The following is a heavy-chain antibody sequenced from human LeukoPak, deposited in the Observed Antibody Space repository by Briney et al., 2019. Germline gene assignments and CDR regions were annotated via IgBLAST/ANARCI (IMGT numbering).Heavy chain of an antibody. CDR2: ISSSGSNI. CDR1: GFTFSDYY. D-gene: IGHD3-16*01. V-gene: IGHV3-11*01. CDR3: ARRGDYFDY. J-gene: IGHJ4*02. Sequence: GGSLRLSCAASGFTFSDYYMSWIRQAPGKGLECVLHISSSGSNIYYADSVKGRFTISRDNAKNSLYLQTNSLRAEDTAVYYCARRGDYFDYWGQGTLVTVSS.